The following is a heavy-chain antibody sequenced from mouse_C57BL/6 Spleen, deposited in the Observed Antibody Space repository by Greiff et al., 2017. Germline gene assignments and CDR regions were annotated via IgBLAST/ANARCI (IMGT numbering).Heavy chain of an antibody. J-gene: IGHJ4*01. D-gene: IGHD2-3*01. V-gene: IGHV1-82*01. CDR3: ARCGWLLSHYYAMDY. CDR2: IYPGDGDT. CDR1: GYAFGSSW. Sequence: VKLQESGPELVKPGASVKISCKASGYAFGSSWMNWVKQRPGKGLEWIGRIYPGDGDTNSNGKFKGKATLTADKSSSTAYMQLSSLTSEDSAVYFCARCGWLLSHYYAMDYWGQGTSVTVSS.